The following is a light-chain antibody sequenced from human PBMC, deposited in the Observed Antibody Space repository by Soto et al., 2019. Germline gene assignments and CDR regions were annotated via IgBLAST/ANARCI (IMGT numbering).Light chain of an antibody. V-gene: IGKV1-39*01. J-gene: IGKJ4*01. CDR2: GAS. CDR1: RTINTY. CDR3: QQTYSDLS. Sequence: VRMTQSPSSLSASVGDTITITCRTSRTINTYVNWFQQKPEEPTRLLIYGASTLHDGVPSMFSGSGSAADFTLTISGLQPEDFPSYHCQQTYSDLSLGGGTKVDIK.